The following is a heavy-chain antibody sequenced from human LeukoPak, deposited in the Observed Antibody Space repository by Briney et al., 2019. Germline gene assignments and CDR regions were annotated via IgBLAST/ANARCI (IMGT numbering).Heavy chain of an antibody. CDR1: GFTFSRDG. V-gene: IGHV3-23*01. D-gene: IGHD1-26*01. J-gene: IGHJ2*01. CDR3: AKNLLGSEAFSWYFDL. Sequence: GGSLRLSCAASGFTFSRDGMSWVRQAPGKGLEWVSSISASGGGTVYADSVKGRVTISRDNSKNTLYLQMHSLRAKDTAVYSCAKNLLGSEAFSWYFDLWGRGTLVTVSS. CDR2: ISASGGGT.